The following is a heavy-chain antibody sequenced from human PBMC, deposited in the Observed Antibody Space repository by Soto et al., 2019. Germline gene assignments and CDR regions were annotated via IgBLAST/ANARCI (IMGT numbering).Heavy chain of an antibody. CDR1: GFTFSSYG. Sequence: QVQLVESGGGVVQPGRSLRLSCAASGFTFSSYGMHWVRQAPGTGLEWVAVISYDGSNKYYADSVKGRFTISRDNSKNTLYLQMNSLRAEDTAVYYCAKDEATVTRSYYYYYYMDVWGKGTTVTVSS. CDR2: ISYDGSNK. D-gene: IGHD4-17*01. V-gene: IGHV3-30*18. CDR3: AKDEATVTRSYYYYYYMDV. J-gene: IGHJ6*03.